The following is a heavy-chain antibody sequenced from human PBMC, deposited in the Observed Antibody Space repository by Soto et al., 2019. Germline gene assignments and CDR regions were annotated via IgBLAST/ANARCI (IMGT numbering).Heavy chain of an antibody. CDR3: ARVFASGGVYYYYGMDV. CDR2: ISYDGSNK. CDR1: GFTFSSYA. Sequence: GGSLRLSCAASGFTFSSYAMHWVRQAPGKGLEWVAVISYDGSNKYYADSVKGRFTISRDNSKNTLYLQMNSLRAEDTAVYYCARVFASGGVYYYYGMDVWGQGTTVTVSS. D-gene: IGHD2-8*02. J-gene: IGHJ6*02. V-gene: IGHV3-30-3*01.